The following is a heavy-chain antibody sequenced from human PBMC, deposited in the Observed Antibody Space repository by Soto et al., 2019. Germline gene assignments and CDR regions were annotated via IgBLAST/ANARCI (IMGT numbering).Heavy chain of an antibody. Sequence: QVQLVESGGGVVQPGRSLRLSCAASGFTFSSYAMHWVRQAPGKGLEWVAVISYDGSNKYYADSVKGRFTISRDNSKNTLYLHMNSLRGEDTAVYYCARYGLLGYFDYWGQGTLVTVSS. V-gene: IGHV3-30-3*01. J-gene: IGHJ4*02. D-gene: IGHD2-15*01. CDR2: ISYDGSNK. CDR1: GFTFSSYA. CDR3: ARYGLLGYFDY.